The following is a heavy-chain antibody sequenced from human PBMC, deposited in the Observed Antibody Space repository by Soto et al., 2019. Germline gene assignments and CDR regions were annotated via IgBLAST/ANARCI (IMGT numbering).Heavy chain of an antibody. CDR1: GGSFSGYY. CDR2: INHSGST. J-gene: IGHJ4*02. D-gene: IGHD1-26*01. CDR3: ARGGVEVGAKPTRFDY. V-gene: IGHV4-34*01. Sequence: PSETLSLTYAVYGGSFSGYYWSWIRQPPGKGLEWIGEINHSGSTNYNPSLKSRVTISVDTSKNQFSLKLSSVTAADTAVYYCARGGVEVGAKPTRFDYWGQGTLVTVSS.